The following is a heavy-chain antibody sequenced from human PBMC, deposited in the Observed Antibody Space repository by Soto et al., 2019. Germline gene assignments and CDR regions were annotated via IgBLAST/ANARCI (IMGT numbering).Heavy chain of an antibody. D-gene: IGHD5-18*01. CDR2: ISAYNGNT. CDR3: ARDGGYSYGSLFDY. J-gene: IGHJ4*02. CDR1: GYTFTSYG. V-gene: IGHV1-18*04. Sequence: GSVKDSFKASGYTFTSYGISLVRQAPGQGLEWMGWISAYNGNTNYAEKLQGRVTMTTDTSTSTAYMELRSLRSYDTAVYYCARDGGYSYGSLFDYWGQGTMVTVSS.